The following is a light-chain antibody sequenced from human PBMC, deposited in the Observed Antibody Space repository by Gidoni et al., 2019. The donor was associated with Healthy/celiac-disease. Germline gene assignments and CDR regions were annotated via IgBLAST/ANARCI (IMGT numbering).Light chain of an antibody. Sequence: DIRMTQSPSTLSASVGDRVTITCRASQSISSSLAWYQQKPGNAPNLLIYKASTLESGVPSRFSGSGSETEFTLTITSLQPDDFATYYCKQYTSFPVTFGQGTKLEI. CDR1: QSISSS. CDR3: KQYTSFPVT. J-gene: IGKJ2*01. V-gene: IGKV1-5*03. CDR2: KAS.